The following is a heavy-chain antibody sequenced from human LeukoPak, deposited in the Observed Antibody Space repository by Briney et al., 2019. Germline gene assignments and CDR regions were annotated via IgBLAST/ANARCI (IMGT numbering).Heavy chain of an antibody. CDR1: GGSISSYY. V-gene: IGHV4-59*01. CDR2: IYYSGST. D-gene: IGHD1-26*01. Sequence: PSETLSLTCTVSGGSISSYYWSWIRQPPGKGLEWIGYIYYSGSTNYNPSLKSRVTISVDTSKSQFSLKLSSVTAADTAVYYCARDPGSGSYHLGWFDPWGQGTLVTVSS. CDR3: ARDPGSGSYHLGWFDP. J-gene: IGHJ5*02.